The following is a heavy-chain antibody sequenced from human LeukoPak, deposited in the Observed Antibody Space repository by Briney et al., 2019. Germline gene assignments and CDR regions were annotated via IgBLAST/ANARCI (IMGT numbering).Heavy chain of an antibody. CDR3: ARGTIYYDSSYFDY. V-gene: IGHV1-46*01. Sequence: GESLKISFKGSGYTFTSYYMHWVRPAPGQGLEWMGIISPSGGSTSYAQKFQGRVTITRDMSTSTVYMELSSLRSEDTAVYYCARGTIYYDSSYFDYWGQGTLVTVSS. CDR2: ISPSGGST. D-gene: IGHD3-22*01. CDR1: GYTFTSYY. J-gene: IGHJ4*02.